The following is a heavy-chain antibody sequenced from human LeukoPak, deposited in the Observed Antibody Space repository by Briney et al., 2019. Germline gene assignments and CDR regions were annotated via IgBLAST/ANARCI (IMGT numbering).Heavy chain of an antibody. D-gene: IGHD6-19*01. J-gene: IGHJ6*03. V-gene: IGHV3-21*01. CDR2: ISSSSSYI. CDR3: ARDASNSGVPQGYMDV. Sequence: GGSLRFSCATSGFTFSDYSMNWVRQAPGKGLEWVSSISSSSSYIYYVDSVKGRFTISRDHANNSVYLQMNSLRAEDTAVYYCARDASNSGVPQGYMDVWGKGTTVTISS. CDR1: GFTFSDYS.